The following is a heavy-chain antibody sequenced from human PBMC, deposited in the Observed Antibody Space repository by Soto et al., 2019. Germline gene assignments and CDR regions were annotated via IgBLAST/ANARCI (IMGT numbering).Heavy chain of an antibody. CDR2: IYSGGST. D-gene: IGHD6-6*01. J-gene: IGHJ5*02. Sequence: GGSLRLSCAASGFTVSSNYMSWVRQAPGKGLEWVSVIYSGGSTYYADSVKGRFTISRDNSKNTLYLQMNSLRAEDTAVYYCAREKEYSSSYNWFDPWGQGTLVTVSS. CDR1: GFTVSSNY. CDR3: AREKEYSSSYNWFDP. V-gene: IGHV3-66*01.